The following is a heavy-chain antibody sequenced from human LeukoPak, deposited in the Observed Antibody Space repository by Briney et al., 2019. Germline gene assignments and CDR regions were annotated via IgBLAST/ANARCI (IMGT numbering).Heavy chain of an antibody. CDR1: GFTFSDYY. CDR2: ISSSGSTI. Sequence: GGSLRLSCAASGFTFSDYYMSWIRQAPGKGLEWVSYISSSGSTIYYADSVKGRFTISRDNAKNSLYLQMNSLRAEDTAVYYCARGDWGTIIYYCYMDVWGKGTTVTVSS. V-gene: IGHV3-11*01. J-gene: IGHJ6*03. D-gene: IGHD5-24*01. CDR3: ARGDWGTIIYYCYMDV.